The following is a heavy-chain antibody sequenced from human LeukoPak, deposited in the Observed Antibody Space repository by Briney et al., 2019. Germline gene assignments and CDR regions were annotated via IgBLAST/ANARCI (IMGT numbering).Heavy chain of an antibody. CDR1: GFIFSSYW. CDR3: ARVRDTASNAPFDP. Sequence: GGSLRLSCAASGFIFSSYWMHWVRQAPGKGLVWVSRINSDGSSTSYADSVKGRFTISRDNAKNTLYLQMNSLRAEDTAVYYCARVRDTASNAPFDPWGQGTLVTVSS. J-gene: IGHJ5*02. V-gene: IGHV3-74*01. CDR2: INSDGSST.